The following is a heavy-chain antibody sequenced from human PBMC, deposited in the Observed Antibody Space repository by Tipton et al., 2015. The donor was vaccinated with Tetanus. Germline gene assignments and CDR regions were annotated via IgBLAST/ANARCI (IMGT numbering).Heavy chain of an antibody. V-gene: IGHV4-61*08. CDR3: ARERIRLIGEVIFRFFDV. CDR1: GGSFRSGDHY. D-gene: IGHD3-3*02. J-gene: IGHJ2*01. Sequence: TLSLTCTVSGGSFRSGDHYWSWIRQPPGKGLEWIGKITYSRATNYNASLRSRVSMSLDTSTNQFSLRLTSATTADTAVYFCARERIRLIGEVIFRFFDVWGRGTLVTVSS. CDR2: ITYSRAT.